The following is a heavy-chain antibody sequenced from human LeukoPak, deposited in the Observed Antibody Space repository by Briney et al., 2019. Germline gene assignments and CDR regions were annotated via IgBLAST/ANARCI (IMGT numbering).Heavy chain of an antibody. D-gene: IGHD5-24*01. CDR2: IYHSGNT. CDR3: AREGLDDNFDY. Sequence: SETLSLTCTVSDYSISSGYYWGWIRQPPGKGLEWIGGIYHSGNTYYNPSLKSRVTISLDTSKNQFSLNLTSVTAADTAVYYCAREGLDDNFDYWGQGTLVTVSS. CDR1: DYSISSGYY. J-gene: IGHJ4*02. V-gene: IGHV4-38-2*02.